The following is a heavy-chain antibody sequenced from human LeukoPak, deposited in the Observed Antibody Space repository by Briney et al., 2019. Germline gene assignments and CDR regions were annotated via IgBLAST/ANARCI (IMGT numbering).Heavy chain of an antibody. CDR2: ISAYNGNT. CDR3: ARVPHYYGSGSSGFDY. Sequence: GASVKVSCKASGYTFTSYGISWVRQAPGQGLEWMGWISAYNGNTSYAQKLQGRVTMTTDTSTSTAYMELRSLRSDDTAVYYCARVPHYYGSGSSGFDYWGQGTLVTVSS. J-gene: IGHJ4*02. V-gene: IGHV1-18*01. CDR1: GYTFTSYG. D-gene: IGHD3-10*01.